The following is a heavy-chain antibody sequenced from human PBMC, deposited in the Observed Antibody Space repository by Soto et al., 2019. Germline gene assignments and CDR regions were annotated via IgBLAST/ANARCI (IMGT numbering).Heavy chain of an antibody. CDR1: GYSFTSYW. J-gene: IGHJ6*03. V-gene: IGHV5-51*01. Sequence: GESLKISCKGSGYSFTSYWIGWVRQMPGKGLEWMGFIYPDDSESRYSPSFQGQVTISVDKSISTAYLQWSSLKASDTAMYYCARPYGSGKHYHYMDVWGKGTTVTVSS. D-gene: IGHD3-10*01. CDR3: ARPYGSGKHYHYMDV. CDR2: IYPDDSES.